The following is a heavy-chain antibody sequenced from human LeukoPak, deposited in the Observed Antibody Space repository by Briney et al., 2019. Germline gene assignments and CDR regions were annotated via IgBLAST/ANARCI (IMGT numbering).Heavy chain of an antibody. Sequence: GGSLRLSCAASGFTFSTYSMNWVRQAPGKGLEWVSSISSSSSYIFYADSVKGRFTISRDNAKNSLYLQMNSLRAEDTAVYYCARDGTWIQAPYYYYDYYMDVWGKGTTVTVSS. CDR2: ISSSSSYI. V-gene: IGHV3-21*01. CDR3: ARDGTWIQAPYYYYDYYMDV. D-gene: IGHD5-18*01. J-gene: IGHJ6*03. CDR1: GFTFSTYS.